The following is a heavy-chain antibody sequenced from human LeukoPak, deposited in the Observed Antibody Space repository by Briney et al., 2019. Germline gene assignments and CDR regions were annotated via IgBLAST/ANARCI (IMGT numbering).Heavy chain of an antibody. CDR1: GYTFTSYY. CDR3: ATPPVNDYVWGSYRS. V-gene: IGHV1-46*01. J-gene: IGHJ5*02. CDR2: INPSGGST. D-gene: IGHD3-16*02. Sequence: AASVKVSCKASGYTFTSYYMHWVRQAPGQGLEWMGIINPSGGSTSYAQKFQGRVTMTEDTSTDTAYMELSSLRSEDTAVYYCATPPVNDYVWGSYRSWGQGTLVTVSS.